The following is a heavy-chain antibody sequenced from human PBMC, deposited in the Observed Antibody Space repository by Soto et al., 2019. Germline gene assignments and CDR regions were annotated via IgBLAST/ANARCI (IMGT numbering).Heavy chain of an antibody. Sequence: QVQLVESGGGVVQPGRSLRLSCAASGFTFSSYGMHWVRQAPGKGLEWVAVISYDGINKYYADSVKGRFTISRDNSKNTLYLQMNSLRAEDTAVYYCAKDRYSSSSPDFDYWCQGTLVTVSS. J-gene: IGHJ4*02. CDR1: GFTFSSYG. D-gene: IGHD6-6*01. V-gene: IGHV3-30*18. CDR2: ISYDGINK. CDR3: AKDRYSSSSPDFDY.